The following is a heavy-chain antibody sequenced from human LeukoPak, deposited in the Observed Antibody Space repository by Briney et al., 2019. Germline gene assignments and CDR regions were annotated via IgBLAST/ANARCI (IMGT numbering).Heavy chain of an antibody. CDR1: GFTFSSYA. CDR3: AKAGWVQLWLSDFDY. V-gene: IGHV3-23*01. CDR2: ISGSGGST. Sequence: GGSLRLSCAASGFTFSSYAMSWVRQAPGKGLEWVSAISGSGGSTYYADSVKGRFTISRDNSKNTLYLQMNSLRAEDPAVYYCAKAGWVQLWLSDFDYWGQGTLVTVSS. J-gene: IGHJ4*02. D-gene: IGHD5-18*01.